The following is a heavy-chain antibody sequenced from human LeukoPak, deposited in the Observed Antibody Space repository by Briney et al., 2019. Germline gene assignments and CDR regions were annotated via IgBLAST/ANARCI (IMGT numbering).Heavy chain of an antibody. Sequence: PGGSLRLSCAASGFTFDDYAMHWVRQAPGKGLEWVSGISWNSGSIDYAASVKGRFTISRDNSKNTLYLQMNSLSAEDTAMYYCRRQFLVGVSWGPGTLVTVSS. J-gene: IGHJ5*02. CDR1: GFTFDDYA. V-gene: IGHV3-9*01. CDR3: RRQFLVGVS. D-gene: IGHD5/OR15-5a*01. CDR2: ISWNSGSI.